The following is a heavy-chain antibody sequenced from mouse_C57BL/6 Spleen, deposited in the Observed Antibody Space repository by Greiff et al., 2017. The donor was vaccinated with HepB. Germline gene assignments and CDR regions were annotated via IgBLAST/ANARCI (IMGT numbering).Heavy chain of an antibody. J-gene: IGHJ3*01. V-gene: IGHV3-6*01. Sequence: ESGPGLVKPSQSLSLTCSVTGYSITSGYYWNWIRQFPGNKLEWMGYISYDGSNNYNPSLKNRISITRDTSKNQFFLKLNSVTTEDTATYYCARRGYDYDNAWFAYWGQGTLVTVSA. D-gene: IGHD2-4*01. CDR1: GYSITSGYY. CDR2: ISYDGSN. CDR3: ARRGYDYDNAWFAY.